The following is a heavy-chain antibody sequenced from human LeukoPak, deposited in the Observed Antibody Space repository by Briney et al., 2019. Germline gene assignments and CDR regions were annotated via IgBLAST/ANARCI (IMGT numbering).Heavy chain of an antibody. CDR2: INHSGST. J-gene: IGHJ4*02. CDR3: ARLQWLVRGFDY. D-gene: IGHD6-19*01. Sequence: TPSETLSLTCAVYGGSFSGYYWSWLRQPPGKGREWIGEINHSGSTNYNPSLKSRVTISLDTSKNQFSLKLSSVTAADTAVYYCARLQWLVRGFDYWGQGTLVTVSS. V-gene: IGHV4-34*01. CDR1: GGSFSGYY.